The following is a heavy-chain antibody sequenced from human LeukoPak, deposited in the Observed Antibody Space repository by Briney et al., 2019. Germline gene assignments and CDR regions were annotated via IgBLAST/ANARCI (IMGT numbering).Heavy chain of an antibody. CDR1: GFTFSSYS. CDR3: ARDSGYGLAFDY. CDR2: ISSSSYI. D-gene: IGHD5-12*01. J-gene: IGHJ4*02. Sequence: PGGSLRLSCAASGFTFSSYSMSWVRQAPGKGLEWVSSISSSSYIYYADSVKGRFTISRDNAKNSLYLQMNSLRAEDTAVYYCARDSGYGLAFDYWGQGTLVTVST. V-gene: IGHV3-21*01.